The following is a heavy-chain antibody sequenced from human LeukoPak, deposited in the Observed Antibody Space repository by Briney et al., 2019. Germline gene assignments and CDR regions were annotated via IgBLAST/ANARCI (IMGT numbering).Heavy chain of an antibody. CDR3: ARFGSSTWYKGAFET. CDR1: GGSFSGYY. V-gene: IGHV4-34*12. D-gene: IGHD6-13*01. CDR2: IVRSGNT. J-gene: IGHJ3*02. Sequence: SETLSLTCAVYGGSFSGYYWSWIRQPPGKGLEWGGEIVRSGNTKYNPSLKSRVTISVDTSKNQFSLNLTSVTAADTAVYYCARFGSSTWYKGAFETWGQGTMVTVAS.